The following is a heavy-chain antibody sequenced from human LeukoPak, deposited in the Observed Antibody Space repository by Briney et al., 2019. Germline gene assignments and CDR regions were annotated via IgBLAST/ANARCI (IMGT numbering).Heavy chain of an antibody. V-gene: IGHV1-18*01. CDR3: ARIPGRLRADYYYYYMDV. J-gene: IGHJ6*03. D-gene: IGHD5-12*01. CDR2: ISAYNGNT. Sequence: ASVTVSCKASGYTFTSYGISWVRQAPGQGLEWMGWISAYNGNTSYAQKLQGRVTMTTDTSTSTAYMELRSLRSDDTAVYYCARIPGRLRADYYYYYMDVWGKGTTVTVSS. CDR1: GYTFTSYG.